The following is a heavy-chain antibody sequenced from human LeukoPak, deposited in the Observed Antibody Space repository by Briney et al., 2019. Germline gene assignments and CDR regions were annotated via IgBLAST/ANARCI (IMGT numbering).Heavy chain of an antibody. V-gene: IGHV3-11*06. D-gene: IGHD6-19*01. CDR3: ARDFSGYSSGWYYY. CDR1: GFTFSDYY. Sequence: GGSLRLSCAASGFTFSDYYMSWIRQAPGKGLEWVSYISSSSSYTNYADSVKGRFTISRDNAKNSLYLQMNSLRAEDTAVYYCARDFSGYSSGWYYYWGQGTLVTVSS. J-gene: IGHJ4*02. CDR2: ISSSSSYT.